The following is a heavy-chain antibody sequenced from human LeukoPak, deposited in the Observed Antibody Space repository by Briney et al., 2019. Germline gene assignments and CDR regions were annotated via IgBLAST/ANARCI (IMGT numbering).Heavy chain of an antibody. CDR1: GVIFSDYY. J-gene: IGHJ4*02. D-gene: IGHD6-13*01. CDR3: AREFWYRFEI. CDR2: ISSDGTAN. Sequence: GGSLRLSCAASGVIFSDYYMSWIRQAPGKGLEFVAYISSDGTANYYADSVKGRFTISGDNAQNSVHLEITNLRAEDTAVYYCAREFWYRFEIWGQGTVVTVSS. V-gene: IGHV3-11*04.